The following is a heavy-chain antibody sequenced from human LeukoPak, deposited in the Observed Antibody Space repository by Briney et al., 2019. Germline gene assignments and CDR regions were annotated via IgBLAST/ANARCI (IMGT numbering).Heavy chain of an antibody. CDR2: IYYNGYT. V-gene: IGHV4-59*02. CDR3: ARAHPRLSAFDI. CDR1: GDSVSSVY. J-gene: IGHJ3*02. Sequence: SETLSLTCNVSGDSVSSVYWSWIRQPPGKGLEWIGYIYYNGYTDYNPSLKSRVTISVDTSKNQFSLKLSSVTAADTAVYYCARAHPRLSAFDIWGQGTMVTVSS. D-gene: IGHD3-3*01.